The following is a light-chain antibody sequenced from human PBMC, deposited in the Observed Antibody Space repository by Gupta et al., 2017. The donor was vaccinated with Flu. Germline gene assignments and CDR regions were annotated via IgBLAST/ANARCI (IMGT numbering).Light chain of an antibody. CDR2: GAS. CDR1: QSVSNN. V-gene: IGKV3-15*01. Sequence: SPATLSVSPGERATLSCRASQSVSNNLAWYQQRPGQAPRLLIYGASNRATDIPARFSGSGSGTEFTLTISSLQSEDFAVYYCQQYDNWRTFGPGTRVEI. J-gene: IGKJ1*01. CDR3: QQYDNWRT.